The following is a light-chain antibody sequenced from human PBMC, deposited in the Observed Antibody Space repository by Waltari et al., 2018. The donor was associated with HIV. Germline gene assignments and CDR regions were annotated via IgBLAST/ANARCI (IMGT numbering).Light chain of an antibody. Sequence: QSVLSQSPSISGTPGPRVSSSCSGSSSHIGGPYVSWYQQVPGTTPNLLIFWNTQRPSGVSDRFSGSVSGTSASLSISVLRSEDDADYYCAVWDVSLSAQVFGGGTTLTVL. CDR1: SSHIGGPY. J-gene: IGLJ3*02. CDR2: WNT. V-gene: IGLV1-47*01. CDR3: AVWDVSLSAQV.